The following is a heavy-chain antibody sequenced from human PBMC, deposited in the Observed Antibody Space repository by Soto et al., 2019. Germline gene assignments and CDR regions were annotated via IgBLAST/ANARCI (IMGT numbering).Heavy chain of an antibody. J-gene: IGHJ4*02. CDR3: ARVSLAAPGYHY. CDR2: INSDGSST. V-gene: IGHV3-74*01. D-gene: IGHD6-6*01. Sequence: GGSLRLSCAASGFTFSSYWMHWVRQAPGKGLVWVSRINSDGSSTSYADSVKGRFTISRDNAKNTLYLQMNSLRAEDTAVYYCARVSLAAPGYHYWGQGTLVTVSS. CDR1: GFTFSSYW.